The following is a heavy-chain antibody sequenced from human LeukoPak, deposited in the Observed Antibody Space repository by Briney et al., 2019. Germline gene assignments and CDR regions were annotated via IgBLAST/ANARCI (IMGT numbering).Heavy chain of an antibody. CDR2: IKTKTDNGKT. D-gene: IGHD3-16*01. Sequence: GGSLRHSCAASGFTFRNVRMSWVRQAPGTGLEWVGRIKTKTDNGKTDYTAPVEGRLTISKDDSKNTLYLQMNSLKTEDTAVYYCSTGGGGLESWGQGTLVIVSS. CDR1: GFTFRNVR. J-gene: IGHJ4*02. CDR3: STGGGGLES. V-gene: IGHV3-15*01.